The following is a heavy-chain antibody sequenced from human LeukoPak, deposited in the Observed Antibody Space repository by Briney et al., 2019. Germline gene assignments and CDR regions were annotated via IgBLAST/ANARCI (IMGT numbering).Heavy chain of an antibody. CDR3: ARGVVTANTIYNWFDP. D-gene: IGHD2-21*02. CDR2: TYYRSKWYN. Sequence: SQTHSLTCAISGDSVSSNSAAWNWIRQSPSRGLEWLGRTYYRSKWYNDYAVSVKSRITINPDTSKNQFSLQLNSVTPEDTAVYYCARGVVTANTIYNWFDPWGQGTLVTVSS. V-gene: IGHV6-1*01. CDR1: GDSVSSNSAA. J-gene: IGHJ5*02.